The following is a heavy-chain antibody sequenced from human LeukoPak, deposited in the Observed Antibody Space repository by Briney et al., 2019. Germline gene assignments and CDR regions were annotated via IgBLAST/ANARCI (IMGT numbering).Heavy chain of an antibody. J-gene: IGHJ5*02. V-gene: IGHV3-48*03. CDR3: ARDLVGGSGSYT. CDR1: GFTFSSYE. CDR2: ISSSGSTI. Sequence: PGRSLRPSCAASGFTFSSYEVNWVRQAPGKGLEWVSYISSSGSTIYYADSVKGRFTISRDNAKNSLYLQMNSLRAEDTAVYYCARDLVGGSGSYTWGQGTLVTVSS. D-gene: IGHD3-10*01.